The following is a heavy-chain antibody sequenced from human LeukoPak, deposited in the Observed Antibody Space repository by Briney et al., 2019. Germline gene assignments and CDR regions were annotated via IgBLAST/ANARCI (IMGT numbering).Heavy chain of an antibody. V-gene: IGHV4-34*01. Sequence: SETLSLTCAVYGGSFSTYYWSWIRQPPGKGLEWIGEINHSGSTNYNPSLKRQVTISVDTSKNQFSLKLSSVTAADTAVYYCASTGDSSSSNWFAPWGQGTLVTVSS. CDR3: ASTGDSSSSNWFAP. CDR1: GGSFSTYY. D-gene: IGHD6-13*01. J-gene: IGHJ5*02. CDR2: INHSGST.